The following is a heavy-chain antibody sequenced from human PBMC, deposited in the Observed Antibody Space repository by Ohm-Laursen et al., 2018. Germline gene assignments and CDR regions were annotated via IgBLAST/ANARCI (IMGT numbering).Heavy chain of an antibody. V-gene: IGHV3-53*01. D-gene: IGHD3-10*01. J-gene: IGHJ4*02. CDR1: GFTVSSNY. CDR2: IYSGGST. Sequence: SLRLSCSASGFTVSSNYMSWVRQAPGKGLEWISVIYSGGSTYSADSVKGRFTISRDNAKNSLYLQMNSLRAEDTAVYYCARDQGMVRGVHFDYWGQGTLVTVSS. CDR3: ARDQGMVRGVHFDY.